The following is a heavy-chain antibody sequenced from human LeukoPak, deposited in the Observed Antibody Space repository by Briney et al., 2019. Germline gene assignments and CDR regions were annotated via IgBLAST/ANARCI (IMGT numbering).Heavy chain of an antibody. D-gene: IGHD3-10*01. Sequence: GGSLRLSCAPSGFTFSNYGFHWVRQAPGKGLEWEGVVWYDGSKKYYADSVKGRFTISRDNSKNTLYLQMNSLTAEDTAVYFCARDRGYFTSGTSYFDYWGQGTLVTVSS. J-gene: IGHJ4*02. CDR2: VWYDGSKK. CDR3: ARDRGYFTSGTSYFDY. V-gene: IGHV3-33*01. CDR1: GFTFSNYG.